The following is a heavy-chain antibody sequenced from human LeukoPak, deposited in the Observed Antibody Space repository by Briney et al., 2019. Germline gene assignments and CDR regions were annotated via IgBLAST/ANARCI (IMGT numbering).Heavy chain of an antibody. D-gene: IGHD3-22*01. Sequence: PGGSLRLSCAASGFTFSSYAMSWVRQAPGKGLEWVSAISGSGGSTYYADSVKGRFTISRDNSKNTLYLQMNSLRAEDTAVYYCAKGLAEYYYDSSGYYYWGQGTLVTVSS. J-gene: IGHJ4*02. CDR1: GFTFSSYA. V-gene: IGHV3-23*01. CDR2: ISGSGGST. CDR3: AKGLAEYYYDSSGYYY.